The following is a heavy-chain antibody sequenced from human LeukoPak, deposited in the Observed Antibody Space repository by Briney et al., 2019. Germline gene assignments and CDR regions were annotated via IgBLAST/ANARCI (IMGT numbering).Heavy chain of an antibody. CDR1: GFTFSSYS. D-gene: IGHD4-17*01. CDR3: ARYGDYGWFDP. J-gene: IGHJ5*02. V-gene: IGHV3-21*01. Sequence: GGSLRLSCAASGFTFSSYSMNWVRQAPGKGLEWVSSISSSSSYIYCADSVKGRFTISRDNAKNSLYLQMNSLRAEDTAVYYCARYGDYGWFDPWGQGTLVTVSS. CDR2: ISSSSSYI.